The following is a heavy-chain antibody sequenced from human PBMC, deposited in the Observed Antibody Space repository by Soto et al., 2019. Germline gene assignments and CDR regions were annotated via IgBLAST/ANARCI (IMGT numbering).Heavy chain of an antibody. D-gene: IGHD3-3*01. CDR3: ARDIGEVSDFWSGYRYYYYGMDV. CDR2: INSDGSST. J-gene: IGHJ6*02. CDR1: GFTFSSYW. Sequence: GGSLRLSCAASGFTFSSYWMHWVRQAPGKGLVWVSRINSDGSSTSYAASVKGRFTISRDNAKNTLYLQMNSLRAEDTAVYYCARDIGEVSDFWSGYRYYYYGMDVWGQGTTVTVSS. V-gene: IGHV3-74*01.